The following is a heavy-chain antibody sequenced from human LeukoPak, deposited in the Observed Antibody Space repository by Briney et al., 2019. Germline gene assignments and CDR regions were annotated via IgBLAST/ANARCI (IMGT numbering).Heavy chain of an antibody. Sequence: ASVTVSCKASGYIFSDYIIHWIRQAPGQGLQWMAWMNPKNGVTKYAQRLKGRVTLTRDMSSNTVYMELRGLTSDDTATYYCSRDWNYDSVSTSYRDYWGQGTLVTVSS. J-gene: IGHJ4*02. CDR2: MNPKNGVT. CDR3: SRDWNYDSVSTSYRDY. D-gene: IGHD1-7*01. V-gene: IGHV1-2*02. CDR1: GYIFSDYI.